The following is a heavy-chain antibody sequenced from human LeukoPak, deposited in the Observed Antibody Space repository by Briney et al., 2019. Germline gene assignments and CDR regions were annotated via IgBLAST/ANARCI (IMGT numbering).Heavy chain of an antibody. V-gene: IGHV3-23*01. J-gene: IGHJ3*02. CDR2: ISGSGGST. Sequence: GGSLRLSCAASGFTFSSYAMSWVRQAPGKGLEWVSAISGSGGSTYYADSVKGRFTISRDNSKNTLYLQMNSLKTEDTAVYYCTTERLPAFDIWGQGTMVTVSS. D-gene: IGHD4-11*01. CDR1: GFTFSSYA. CDR3: TTERLPAFDI.